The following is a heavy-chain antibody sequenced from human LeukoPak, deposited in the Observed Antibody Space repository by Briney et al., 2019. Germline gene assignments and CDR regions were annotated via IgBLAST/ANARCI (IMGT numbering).Heavy chain of an antibody. CDR3: ATDFYGSGL. D-gene: IGHD3-10*01. Sequence: GGSLRLPCVGSEFTVSSNYMTWVRQAPGKGLEWVSIIYSGGSTYYGDSVKGRFSISRDNSKNTLYLHMNNLRAEDTAIYYCATDFYGSGLWGQGTLVTVSS. J-gene: IGHJ4*02. CDR1: EFTVSSNY. V-gene: IGHV3-53*01. CDR2: IYSGGST.